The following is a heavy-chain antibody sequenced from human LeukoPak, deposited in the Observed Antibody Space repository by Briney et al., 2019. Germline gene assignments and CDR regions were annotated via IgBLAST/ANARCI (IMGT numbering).Heavy chain of an antibody. J-gene: IGHJ4*02. CDR1: EYTFTGYY. Sequence: GASVKVSCKASEYTFTGYYLHWVRQAPGQGPEWMGWINPHSGDTDYAQKFQGRVTMTRDTSISTAYMELSRLRSDDTAVYYCARWGGHCTSGLCYYFDCWGQGTLVTVSS. V-gene: IGHV1-2*02. D-gene: IGHD2-8*01. CDR3: ARWGGHCTSGLCYYFDC. CDR2: INPHSGDT.